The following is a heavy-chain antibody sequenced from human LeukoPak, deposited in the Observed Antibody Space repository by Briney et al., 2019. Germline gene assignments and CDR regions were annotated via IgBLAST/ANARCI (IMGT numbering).Heavy chain of an antibody. Sequence: GGSLRLSCAASGFTFSVFGMTWVRQAPGKGLEWVSSIGGGDTYYADSVEGRFTTSRDNAENSLYLQMNSLGAEDTAVYYCARDFYGSVDYWGQGTLVTVSS. V-gene: IGHV3-21*04. CDR3: ARDFYGSVDY. CDR2: IGGGDT. J-gene: IGHJ4*02. D-gene: IGHD3-10*01. CDR1: GFTFSVFG.